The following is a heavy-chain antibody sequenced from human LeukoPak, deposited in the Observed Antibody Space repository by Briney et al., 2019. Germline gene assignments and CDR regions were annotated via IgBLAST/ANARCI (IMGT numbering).Heavy chain of an antibody. J-gene: IGHJ6*03. D-gene: IGHD3-3*01. Sequence: ASVKVSCKASGYTFTSYDINWVRQATGQGLEWMGCMNPNSGNTGYAQKFQGRVTITRNTSISTAYMELSSLRSEDTAVYYCARAVEYDFWSGYPGDYYYYMDVWGKGTTVTVSS. CDR1: GYTFTSYD. V-gene: IGHV1-8*03. CDR2: MNPNSGNT. CDR3: ARAVEYDFWSGYPGDYYYYMDV.